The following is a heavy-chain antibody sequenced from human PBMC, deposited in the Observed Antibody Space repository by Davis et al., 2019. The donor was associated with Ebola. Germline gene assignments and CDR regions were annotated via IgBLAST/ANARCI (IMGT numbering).Heavy chain of an antibody. D-gene: IGHD6-13*01. J-gene: IGHJ4*02. Sequence: MPSETLSLTCAVSGGSISSGGYSWSWIRQPTGKGLEWIGYIYYSGSTNYNLSLKSRVTISVDTSKNQFSLKLSSVTAADTAVYYCVRGSSWYPVGFFWGQGTLVTVSS. CDR3: VRGSSWYPVGFF. CDR1: GGSISSGGYS. CDR2: IYYSGST. V-gene: IGHV4-61*08.